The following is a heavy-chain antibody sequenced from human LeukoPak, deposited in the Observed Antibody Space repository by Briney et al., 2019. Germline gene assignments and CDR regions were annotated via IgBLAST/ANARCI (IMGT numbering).Heavy chain of an antibody. CDR2: VYQSGTT. CDR1: GFSISSGHY. Sequence: SETLSLTCTVSGFSISSGHYWGWVRQPPGAGLEWIGSVYQSGTTYYNPSLKSRDTTSVDMSKNQFSLRLRPVTAADTAVYYCARIFIRNGYSSYFDCWGQGTLVTVSS. J-gene: IGHJ4*02. CDR3: ARIFIRNGYSSYFDC. V-gene: IGHV4-38-2*02. D-gene: IGHD5-18*01.